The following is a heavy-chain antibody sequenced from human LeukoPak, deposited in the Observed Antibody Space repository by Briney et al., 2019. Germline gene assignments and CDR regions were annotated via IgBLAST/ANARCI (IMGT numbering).Heavy chain of an antibody. Sequence: GGSLRLSCAASGFTFSSYWMSWVRQAPGKGLEWVANIKQDRSEKYYVDSVKGRFTISRDNAKNSLYLQMNSLRAEDTAVYYCARVGYCSSTSCYADYYYYGMDVWGQGTTVTVSS. D-gene: IGHD2-2*01. J-gene: IGHJ6*02. CDR3: ARVGYCSSTSCYADYYYYGMDV. V-gene: IGHV3-7*01. CDR2: IKQDRSEK. CDR1: GFTFSSYW.